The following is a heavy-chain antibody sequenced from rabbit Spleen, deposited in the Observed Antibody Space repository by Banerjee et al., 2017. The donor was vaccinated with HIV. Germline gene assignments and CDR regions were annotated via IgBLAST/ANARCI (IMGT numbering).Heavy chain of an antibody. D-gene: IGHD8-1*01. Sequence: QEQLVESGGGLVKPEGSLKLSCTASGVSFTSNYYMCWVRQAPGKGLEWIACIDSGSSGFAYFASWAKGRFTISKPSSPTVTLQMTSLPAADTASYFSARDSGSSFSSYGMDLWDPGPLVTVS. CDR2: IDSGSSGFA. V-gene: IGHV1S45*01. CDR1: GVSFTSNYY. J-gene: IGHJ6*01. CDR3: ARDSGSSFSSYGMDL.